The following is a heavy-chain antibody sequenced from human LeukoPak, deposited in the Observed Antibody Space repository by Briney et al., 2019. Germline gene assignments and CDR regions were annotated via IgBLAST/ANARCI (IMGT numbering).Heavy chain of an antibody. V-gene: IGHV3-15*01. CDR2: IKSKTDGGTT. CDR1: GFTFSNAW. D-gene: IGHD2-2*01. J-gene: IGHJ4*02. CDR3: IREIVVVPAAPYYFDY. Sequence: GGSLRLSCAASGFTFSNAWMSWVRQAPGKGLEWVGRIKSKTDGGTTDFAAPVKGRFTISRDDSKNTLYLQMNSLKPEDTAVYYCIREIVVVPAAPYYFDYWGQGTLVTVSS.